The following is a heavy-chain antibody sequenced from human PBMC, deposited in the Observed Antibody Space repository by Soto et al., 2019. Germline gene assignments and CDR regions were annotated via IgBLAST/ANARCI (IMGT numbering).Heavy chain of an antibody. CDR2: LCPSVAP. CDR3: GRALGFSNSKRHYLYKGIDV. CDR1: GILFSNCD. D-gene: IGHD2-2*01. J-gene: IGHJ6*02. V-gene: IGHV3-13*05. Sequence: GGSLRLSCAVSGILFSNCDRHSVRQSAGNDLQRFSGLCPSVAPHYLGAVKCRFNFSRENAKSSLYIQINSQSAGDTAVYYCGRALGFSNSKRHYLYKGIDVWGQGTPVTVSS.